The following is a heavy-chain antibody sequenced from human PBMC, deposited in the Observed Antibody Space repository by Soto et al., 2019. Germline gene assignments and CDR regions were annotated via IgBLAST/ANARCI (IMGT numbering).Heavy chain of an antibody. CDR3: ARRLYYDSSGFEGGGMDV. V-gene: IGHV4-31*03. D-gene: IGHD3-22*01. CDR2: IYYSGST. Sequence: SETLSLTCTVSGGSISSGGYYWSWIRQHPGKGLEWIGYIYYSGSTYYNPSLKSRVTISVDTSKNQFSLKLSSVTAADTAVYYCARRLYYDSSGFEGGGMDVWGQGTTVTVSS. J-gene: IGHJ6*02. CDR1: GGSISSGGYY.